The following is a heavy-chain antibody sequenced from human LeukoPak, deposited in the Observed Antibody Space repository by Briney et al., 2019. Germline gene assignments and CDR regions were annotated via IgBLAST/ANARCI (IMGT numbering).Heavy chain of an antibody. CDR3: ARAVGYMYGPYYYYMDV. V-gene: IGHV3-48*01. CDR2: ISSSSSTI. CDR1: GFTFSSYS. Sequence: PGGSLRLSCAASGFTFSSYSMNWVRQAPGKGLEWVSYISSSSSTIYYADSVKGRFTISRDNAKNSLYLQMNSLRAEDTAVYYCARAVGYMYGPYYYYMDVWGKGTTVTVSS. D-gene: IGHD5-12*01. J-gene: IGHJ6*03.